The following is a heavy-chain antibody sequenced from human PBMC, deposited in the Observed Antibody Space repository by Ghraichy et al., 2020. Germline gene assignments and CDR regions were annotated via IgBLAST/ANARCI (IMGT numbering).Heavy chain of an antibody. J-gene: IGHJ5*02. CDR3: ARESTAGTTTIDNWFDP. CDR1: GFTFSSYG. Sequence: GSLNISCAASGFTFSSYGMHWVRQAPGKGLEWVAVIWYDGSNKYYADSVKGRFTISRDNSKNTLYLQMNSLRAEDTAVYYCARESTAGTTTIDNWFDPWGQGTLVTVSS. V-gene: IGHV3-33*01. D-gene: IGHD6-13*01. CDR2: IWYDGSNK.